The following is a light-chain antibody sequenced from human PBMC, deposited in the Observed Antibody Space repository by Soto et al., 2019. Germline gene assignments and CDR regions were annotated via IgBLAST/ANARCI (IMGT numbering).Light chain of an antibody. J-gene: IGLJ2*01. CDR1: SSDVGAYNY. V-gene: IGLV2-14*01. Sequence: QYALAQPASVSGSPGQSITISCTGKSSDVGAYNYVSWYHQHHPGKAPELIIYDVTDRPSGVSTRFSGSKSGNTASLTISGLQAEDEGDYYCSSYTTIKTVIFGGGTKLTVL. CDR2: DVT. CDR3: SSYTTIKTVI.